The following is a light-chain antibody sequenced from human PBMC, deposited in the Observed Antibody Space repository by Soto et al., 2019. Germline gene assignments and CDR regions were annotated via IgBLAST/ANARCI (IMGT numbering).Light chain of an antibody. V-gene: IGLV2-11*01. CDR3: CSYLGGYSYV. CDR2: DVS. J-gene: IGLJ1*01. CDR1: SSDVGDYNS. Sequence: QSVLTQPRSVSGSPGQSVTVSCIGTSSDVGDYNSVSWYQQHPGKAPKLMIYDVSKRPSGVPDRFSGSKSGNTASLTISGLQAEDEAAYYRCSYLGGYSYVFGIGTKVTVL.